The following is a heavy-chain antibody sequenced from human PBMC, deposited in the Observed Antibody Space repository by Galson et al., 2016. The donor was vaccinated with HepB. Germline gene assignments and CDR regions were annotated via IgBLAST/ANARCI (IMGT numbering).Heavy chain of an antibody. D-gene: IGHD1-1*01. CDR2: IWFDGSIK. V-gene: IGHV3-33*01. Sequence: SLRLSCAASGFTFSSYGIHWVRQAPGEGLEWVAVIWFDGSIKYYADSVKGRFTISRDNSNNTVYLQMSSLRVEDSALYYCARGSFEYTGSDWFDPWGQGTPVTVSS. J-gene: IGHJ5*02. CDR3: ARGSFEYTGSDWFDP. CDR1: GFTFSSYG.